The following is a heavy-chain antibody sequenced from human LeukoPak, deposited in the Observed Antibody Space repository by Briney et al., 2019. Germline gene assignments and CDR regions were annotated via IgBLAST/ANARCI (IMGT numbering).Heavy chain of an antibody. CDR1: GYTFTGYY. V-gene: IGHV1-2*02. CDR2: INPNSGGT. J-gene: IGHJ5*02. Sequence: GASVKVSCKASGYTFTGYYMHWVRQAPGQGLEWMGWINPNSGGTNYAQKLQGRVTMTTDTSTSTAYMELRSLRSDDTAVYYCARVGIPPLNFVDPWGQGTLVTVSS. CDR3: ARVGIPPLNFVDP. D-gene: IGHD1-20*01.